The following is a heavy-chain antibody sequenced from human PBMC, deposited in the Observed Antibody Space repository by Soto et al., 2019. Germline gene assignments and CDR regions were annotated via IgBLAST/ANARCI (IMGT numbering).Heavy chain of an antibody. CDR1: GYTFTSYG. CDR3: TRDAAVALLEY. CDR2: ISAYNGNT. D-gene: IGHD6-13*01. Sequence: QVQLVQSGAEVKKPGASVKVSCKASGYTFTSYGISWVRQAPGQGLEWMGWISAYNGNTNYAQKLQGRVTMTTDTTTSTVNMVLRSLGSGVTGVYYSTRDAAVALLEYWGQGTLITVSS. V-gene: IGHV1-18*01. J-gene: IGHJ4*02.